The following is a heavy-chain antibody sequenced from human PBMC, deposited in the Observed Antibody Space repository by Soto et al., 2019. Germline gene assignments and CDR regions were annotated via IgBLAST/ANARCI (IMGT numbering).Heavy chain of an antibody. Sequence: EVQLVESGGGLVQPGGSLRLSCAASGFTFSSYSMNWVRQAPGKGLEWVSYISSSSSTIYYADSVKGRFTISRDNXKXSLYLQMNSLRDEDTAVYYCARAIPPMIAVGVYFDYWGQGTLVTVSS. CDR1: GFTFSSYS. D-gene: IGHD3-22*01. CDR2: ISSSSSTI. V-gene: IGHV3-48*02. CDR3: ARAIPPMIAVGVYFDY. J-gene: IGHJ4*02.